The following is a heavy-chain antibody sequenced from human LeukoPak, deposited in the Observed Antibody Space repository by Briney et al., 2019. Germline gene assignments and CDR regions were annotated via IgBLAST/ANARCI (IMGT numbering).Heavy chain of an antibody. V-gene: IGHV3-64*01. CDR3: ARLYGVYYYDSNGYYPPPDY. CDR2: ISSNGGST. Sequence: GGSLRLSCAASGFTFSRYSMHWVRQAPGKGLEYVSGISSNGGSTYYANSVKGRFTISRDNSKNTLYLQMGSLRAEDTAVYYCARLYGVYYYDSNGYYPPPDYWGQGALVTVSS. CDR1: GFTFSRYS. D-gene: IGHD3-22*01. J-gene: IGHJ4*02.